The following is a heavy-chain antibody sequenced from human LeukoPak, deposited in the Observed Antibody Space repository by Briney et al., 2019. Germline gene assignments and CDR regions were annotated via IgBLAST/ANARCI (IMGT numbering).Heavy chain of an antibody. CDR1: GFTFSSYG. D-gene: IGHD5-18*01. Sequence: GGSLRLPCAASGFTFSSYGMHWVRQAPGKGLEWVAVISYDGSNKYYADSVKGRFTISRDNSKNTLYLQMNSLRAEDTAVYYCAKGYSYGYYYYYGMDVWGQGTTVTVSS. CDR3: AKGYSYGYYYYYGMDV. CDR2: ISYDGSNK. J-gene: IGHJ6*02. V-gene: IGHV3-30*18.